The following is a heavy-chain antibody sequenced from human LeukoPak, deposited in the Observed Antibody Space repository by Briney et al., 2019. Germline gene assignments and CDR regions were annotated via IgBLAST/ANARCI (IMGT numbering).Heavy chain of an antibody. V-gene: IGHV4-4*09. D-gene: IGHD6-13*01. CDR3: ARRRDIAAAGTGYYFDY. J-gene: IGHJ4*02. Sequence: SETLSLTCTVSGGSLSSYYWSWIRQPPGKGLEWIGYIYTSGSTNYNPSLKSRVTISVDTSKNQFSLKLSSVTAADTAVYYCARRRDIAAAGTGYYFDYWGQGTLVTVSS. CDR1: GGSLSSYY. CDR2: IYTSGST.